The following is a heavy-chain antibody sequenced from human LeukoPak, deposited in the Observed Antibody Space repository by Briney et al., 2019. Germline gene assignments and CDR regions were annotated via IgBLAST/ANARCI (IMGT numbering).Heavy chain of an antibody. J-gene: IGHJ6*03. CDR1: GYTFSSYG. Sequence: GASVKVSCKTSGYTFSSYGISWVRQAPGQGLEWMGWISGYNGNTKYAQKFQGRVTMTTDTSTSTAYMELRSLRSDDTAVYYCARRWALGYYYYMDVWGKGTTVTVSS. CDR2: ISGYNGNT. D-gene: IGHD3-16*01. CDR3: ARRWALGYYYYMDV. V-gene: IGHV1-18*01.